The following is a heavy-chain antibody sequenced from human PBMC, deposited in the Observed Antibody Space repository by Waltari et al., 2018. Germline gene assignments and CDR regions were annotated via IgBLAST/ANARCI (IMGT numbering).Heavy chain of an antibody. Sequence: EVQLLESGGGLVQPGGSLRLSCAASGFTFSSYAMSWVRQAPGKGLEWVSLIYRGGSTYYADSVKGRFTISRDNSKNTLYLQMNSLRAEDTAVYYCAKPPNDSSGYGHYWGQGTLVTVSS. CDR3: AKPPNDSSGYGHY. CDR1: GFTFSSYA. V-gene: IGHV3-23*03. J-gene: IGHJ4*02. CDR2: IYRGGST. D-gene: IGHD3-22*01.